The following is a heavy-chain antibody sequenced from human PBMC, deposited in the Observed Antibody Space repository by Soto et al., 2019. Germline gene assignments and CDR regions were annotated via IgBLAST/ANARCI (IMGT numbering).Heavy chain of an antibody. D-gene: IGHD6-19*01. V-gene: IGHV3-30*04. Sequence: GGSLRLSCAASGFMFSAYAMLWVRQAPGKGLEWVAAISYDGTNKYYADSIKGRFTISRDNSANTLFLQVNSLRREDTAMYYCARDRSQYTSGWSGIDYWGHGTLVTVSS. CDR1: GFMFSAYA. CDR3: ARDRSQYTSGWSGIDY. J-gene: IGHJ4*01. CDR2: ISYDGTNK.